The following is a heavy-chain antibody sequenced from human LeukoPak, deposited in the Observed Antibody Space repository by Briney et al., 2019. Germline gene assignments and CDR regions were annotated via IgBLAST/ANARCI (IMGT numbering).Heavy chain of an antibody. CDR2: IHYSGNT. CDR3: ATRYCPYSGRNFFPHY. Sequence: SETLSLTCTVSGGSISSSGYFWGWIRQPPGKGLERIVNIHYSGNTYYNPSLKSRVTISVDTSKNQFSLKLTSVTAADTAVYYCATRYCPYSGRNFFPHYWGQGTLVTVSS. CDR1: GGSISSSGYF. D-gene: IGHD2-8*01. J-gene: IGHJ4*02. V-gene: IGHV4-39*01.